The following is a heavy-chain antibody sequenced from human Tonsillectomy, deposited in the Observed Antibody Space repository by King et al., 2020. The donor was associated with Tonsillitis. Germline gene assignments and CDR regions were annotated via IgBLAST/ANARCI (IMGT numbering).Heavy chain of an antibody. CDR3: ARQKDQLSAYDILTGYRPDAFDI. CDR1: GGSISSSSYY. V-gene: IGHV4-39*01. J-gene: IGHJ3*02. CDR2: IYYSGST. Sequence: QLQESGPGLVKPSETLSLTCTVSGGSISSSSYYWGWIRQPPGKGLEWIGSIYYSGSTYYNPSLKSRVTISVDTSKNQFSLKLSSVTAADTAVYYCARQKDQLSAYDILTGYRPDAFDIWGQGTMVTVSS. D-gene: IGHD3-9*01.